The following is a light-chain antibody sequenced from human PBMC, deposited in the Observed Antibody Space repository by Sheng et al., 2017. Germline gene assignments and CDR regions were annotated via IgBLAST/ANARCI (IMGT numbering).Light chain of an antibody. CDR1: QGISSA. J-gene: IGKJ2*03. Sequence: IQMTQSPSSVSASVGDRVTITCRASQGISSALAWYQQKAGQAPKLLIYDASSLESGVPSRFSGSGSGTDFTLTISSLQPEDVATYYCQQYNAYYSFAQGTKLEIK. V-gene: IGKV1-13*02. CDR2: DAS. CDR3: QQYNAYYS.